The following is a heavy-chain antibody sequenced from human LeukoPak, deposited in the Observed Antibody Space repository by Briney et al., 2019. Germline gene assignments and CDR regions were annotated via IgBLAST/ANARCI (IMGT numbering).Heavy chain of an antibody. Sequence: GGSLRLSCAASGFIVSSNYMSWVRQAPGRGLEWVSVIYSGGTTYYADSVKGRVTISRDNSKNTLFLQMTSLRAEDTAVYYCARGAGAVTAGYYFYYMDVWGKGPRSPSP. CDR3: ARGAGAVTAGYYFYYMDV. J-gene: IGHJ6*03. CDR2: IYSGGTT. V-gene: IGHV3-53*01. CDR1: GFIVSSNY. D-gene: IGHD6-19*01.